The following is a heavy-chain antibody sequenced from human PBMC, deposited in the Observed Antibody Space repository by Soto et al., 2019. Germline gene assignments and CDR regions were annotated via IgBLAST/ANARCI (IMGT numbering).Heavy chain of an antibody. CDR1: GFTFNTYG. V-gene: IGHV3-33*08. CDR3: ARGDCTGAYCYSWPFNYGVDV. J-gene: IGHJ6*02. CDR2: IWYDGSNK. D-gene: IGHD2-15*01. Sequence: QVQLVESGGGVVQPGGSLRLSCTTSGFTFNTYGMYWVRQAPGKGLEWVAIIWYDGSNKYYGDSVKGRFTISRDNSKNPRYLQMNSLRAEDTALYYCARGDCTGAYCYSWPFNYGVDVWGQGTTVTVSS.